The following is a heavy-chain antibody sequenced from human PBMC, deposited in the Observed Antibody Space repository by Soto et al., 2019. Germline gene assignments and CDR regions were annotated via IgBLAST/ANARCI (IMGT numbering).Heavy chain of an antibody. D-gene: IGHD6-13*01. CDR3: ARRGAAANDPFDI. J-gene: IGHJ3*02. V-gene: IGHV4-31*03. Sequence: QVQLQESGPGLVKASQTLSLTCTVSGDSISSGGYYWNWIRQHPGKGLEWIGYIYNSGNTYYNPSLRSRVTISVDTSKNQFSLKLTSVTAADTALYYCARRGAAANDPFDIWGQGTVVTVSS. CDR2: IYNSGNT. CDR1: GDSISSGGYY.